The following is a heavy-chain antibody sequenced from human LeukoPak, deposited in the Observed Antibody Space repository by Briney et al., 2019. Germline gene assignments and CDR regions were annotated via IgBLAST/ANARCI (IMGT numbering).Heavy chain of an antibody. D-gene: IGHD6-13*01. V-gene: IGHV4-59*12. J-gene: IGHJ3*02. CDR3: ARGAAAKAFDI. CDR1: GGSISSYY. Sequence: SETLSLTCTVSGGSISSYYWSWIRQPPGKGLEWIGYIYYSGSTNYNPSLKSRVTISVDTSKNQFSLKLSSVTAADTAVYYCARGAAAKAFDIWGQGTMVTVSS. CDR2: IYYSGST.